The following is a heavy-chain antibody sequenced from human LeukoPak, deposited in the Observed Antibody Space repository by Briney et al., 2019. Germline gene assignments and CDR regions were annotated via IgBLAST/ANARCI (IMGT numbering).Heavy chain of an antibody. Sequence: GGSLRLSCAASGFTFDDYAMHWVRQAPGKGLEWVSGISWNSGSIGYADSVKGRFNISRDNAKNSLYLQMNSLRAEDTALYYCAKDKWELPSATFDYWGQGNLVTVSS. CDR2: ISWNSGSI. V-gene: IGHV3-9*01. CDR3: AKDKWELPSATFDY. D-gene: IGHD1-26*01. CDR1: GFTFDDYA. J-gene: IGHJ4*02.